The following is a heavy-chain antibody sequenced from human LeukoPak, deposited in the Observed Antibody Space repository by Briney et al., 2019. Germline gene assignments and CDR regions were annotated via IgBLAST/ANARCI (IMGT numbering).Heavy chain of an antibody. CDR3: ARKTDSGGQGDY. CDR2: ISGSGGST. V-gene: IGHV3-23*01. J-gene: IGHJ4*02. CDR1: GFTFSSYG. D-gene: IGHD3-22*01. Sequence: GGSLRLSCAASGFTFSSYGMSWVRQAPGKGLEWVSAISGSGGSTYYADSVRGRFTISRDNSKNTLYLQMNSLRAEDTAVYYCARKTDSGGQGDYWGPGTLVTVSS.